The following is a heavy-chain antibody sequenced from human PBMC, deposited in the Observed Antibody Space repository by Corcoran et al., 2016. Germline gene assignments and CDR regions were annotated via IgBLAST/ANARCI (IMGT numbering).Heavy chain of an antibody. CDR1: GFTFSSYG. CDR2: ISYDGSNK. Sequence: QVQLVESGGGVVQPGRSLRLSCAASGFTFSSYGMHWVRQAPGKGLEWVAVISYDGSNKYYADSVKGRFTISRDNSKNTLYLQMNSLRAEYTAVYYCAKAARPFYYYGMDVWGQGTTVTVSS. D-gene: IGHD6-6*01. V-gene: IGHV3-30*18. CDR3: AKAARPFYYYGMDV. J-gene: IGHJ6*02.